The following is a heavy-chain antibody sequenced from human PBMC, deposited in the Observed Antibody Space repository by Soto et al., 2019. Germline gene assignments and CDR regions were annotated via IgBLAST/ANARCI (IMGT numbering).Heavy chain of an antibody. J-gene: IGHJ5*02. CDR2: IYYTGST. D-gene: IGHD3-10*01. V-gene: IGHV4-31*01. CDR3: VKDYYGSGKKGLYSWFDP. CDR1: GDSISSLSYD. Sequence: SETLSLTCTVSGDSISSLSYDWVLIRQHPGKGREWIVYIYYTGSTYYNPSRKSPLTMSADKTKNQLSLQLTSVTPEDTAVYYCVKDYYGSGKKGLYSWFDPWGQGTLVTVSS.